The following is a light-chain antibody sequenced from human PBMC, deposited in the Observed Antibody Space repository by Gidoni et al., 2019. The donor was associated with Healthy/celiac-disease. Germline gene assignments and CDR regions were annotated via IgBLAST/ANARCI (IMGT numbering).Light chain of an antibody. CDR2: DAS. CDR3: QQRSNWPGT. V-gene: IGKV3-11*01. J-gene: IGKJ2*01. Sequence: EIVLTQSPATLSLSPGERATLSCRASQSVSSYLAWYQQKPGQAPRLLIYDASNRATGIPARFSGSGSGTDFTLTISSLEPEEFAVYYGQQRSNWPGTFGQXTKLEIK. CDR1: QSVSSY.